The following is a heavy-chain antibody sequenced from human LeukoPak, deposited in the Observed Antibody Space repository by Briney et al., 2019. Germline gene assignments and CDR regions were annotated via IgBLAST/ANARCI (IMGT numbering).Heavy chain of an antibody. Sequence: GGSLRLSCAASGFTFDDYGMSWVRQAPGKGLEWVSGINWNGGSTGYADSVKGRCTISRDNSKNTLYLQMNSLRAEDTAVYYCAKDLHKTASFGVVITRNYYYMDVWGKGTTVTVSS. CDR2: INWNGGST. CDR1: GFTFDDYG. J-gene: IGHJ6*03. V-gene: IGHV3-20*04. CDR3: AKDLHKTASFGVVITRNYYYMDV. D-gene: IGHD3-3*01.